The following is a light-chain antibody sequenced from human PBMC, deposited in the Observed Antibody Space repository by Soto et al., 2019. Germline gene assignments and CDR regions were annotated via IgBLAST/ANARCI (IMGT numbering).Light chain of an antibody. CDR1: QDIRGA. CDR2: DVS. J-gene: IGKJ5*01. Sequence: AIQVTQSPSSLSASVGDRVTITCLASQDIRGALAWYQQKPGKPPKLLIYDVSTLENGVPSRFSGDSSGTQFTLTIIGLQPEDFGTYYCQQFNSYPVTFGHGTRLDIK. CDR3: QQFNSYPVT. V-gene: IGKV1-13*02.